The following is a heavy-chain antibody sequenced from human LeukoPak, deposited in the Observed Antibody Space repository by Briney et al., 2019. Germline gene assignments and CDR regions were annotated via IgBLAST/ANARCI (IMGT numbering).Heavy chain of an antibody. V-gene: IGHV1-2*06. J-gene: IGHJ3*02. CDR1: GYTFTDYY. CDR3: ARESWGRKDAFDI. D-gene: IGHD3-16*01. Sequence: GASVKVSCKASGYTFTDYYMHYVRQAPGQGLEWMGRINPNSGAADYAQKFQGRVTMTRDTSISTAYTDLSSLKSDDTAVYYCARESWGRKDAFDIWGQGTMVTVSS. CDR2: INPNSGAA.